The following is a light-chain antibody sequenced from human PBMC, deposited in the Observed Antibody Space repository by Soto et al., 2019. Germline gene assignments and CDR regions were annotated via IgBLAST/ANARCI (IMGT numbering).Light chain of an antibody. V-gene: IGLV4-60*03. CDR1: SGHSSYI. CDR3: ETWDSNTRV. Sequence: QSVLTQSSSASASLGSSVKLTCTLSSGHSSYIIAWHQQQPGKAPRYLMKLEGSGSYNKGSGVPDRFSGSSSGADRYLTISNLQSEGEADYYCETWDSNTRVFGGGTKSPS. J-gene: IGLJ3*02. CDR2: LEGSGSY.